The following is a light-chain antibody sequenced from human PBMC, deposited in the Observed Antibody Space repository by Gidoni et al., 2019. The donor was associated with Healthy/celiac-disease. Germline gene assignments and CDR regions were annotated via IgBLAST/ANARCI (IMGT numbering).Light chain of an antibody. CDR1: QSISSY. J-gene: IGKJ1*01. CDR3: QQSYSTPWT. CDR2: AAS. Sequence: DIQMTQSPSSLSASVGDRVTITCRASQSISSYLHWYQQKPGKAPKLLIYAASSLQSGVPSRFSGSGSGTDFTLTISSLQPEDFATYYCQQSYSTPWTFXQGTKVEIK. V-gene: IGKV1-39*01.